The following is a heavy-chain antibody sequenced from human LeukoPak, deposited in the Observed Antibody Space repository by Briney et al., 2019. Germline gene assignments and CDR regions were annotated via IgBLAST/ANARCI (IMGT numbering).Heavy chain of an antibody. D-gene: IGHD6-13*01. CDR3: ATTTSSSWYGSIFDY. Sequence: ASVKVSCKVSGYTLTELSMHWVRQAPGKGLEWMGGFDPEDGETIYAQKFQGRVTMTEDTSTDTAYMELSSLRSEDTAVYYCATTTSSSWYGSIFDYWGQGTLVTVSP. V-gene: IGHV1-24*01. CDR1: GYTLTELS. J-gene: IGHJ4*02. CDR2: FDPEDGET.